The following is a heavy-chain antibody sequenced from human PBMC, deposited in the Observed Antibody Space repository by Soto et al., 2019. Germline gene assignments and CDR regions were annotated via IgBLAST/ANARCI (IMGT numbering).Heavy chain of an antibody. V-gene: IGHV3-64*01. J-gene: IGHJ4*02. CDR1: GFTFSSYD. D-gene: IGHD3-16*01. CDR3: VRDTSFDY. Sequence: EVQLVESGGGLVQPGGSLRLSCAASGFTFSSYDMHWVRQAPGKGLEYILAISSNGGITYYANSVKGRFTISRDNSKNMMYLQMGSLRAEDMAVYYCVRDTSFDYWGQGTLVTVSS. CDR2: ISSNGGIT.